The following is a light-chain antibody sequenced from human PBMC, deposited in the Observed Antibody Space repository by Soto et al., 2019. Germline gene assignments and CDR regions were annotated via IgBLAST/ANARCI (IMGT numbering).Light chain of an antibody. J-gene: IGKJ1*01. CDR3: QQYGSSPAT. CDR1: ESVRSSY. CDR2: GAS. V-gene: IGKV3-20*01. Sequence: EIVLTQSAGTLSLSAGERATLSWGASESVRSSYLAWYQQKTGQAPRLLIYGASTRATGIPDRFTGSGYGTDFNLSVSRLEPEDFAVYFCQQYGSSPATFGQGTKVDIK.